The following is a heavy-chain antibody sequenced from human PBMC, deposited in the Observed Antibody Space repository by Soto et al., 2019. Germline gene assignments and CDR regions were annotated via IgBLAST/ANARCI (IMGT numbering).Heavy chain of an antibody. J-gene: IGHJ5*02. CDR3: TRPRAAYCGGDCFSHWFDP. CDR2: IRSKANSYAT. Sequence: EVQLVESGGGLVQPGGSLKLSCAASGFTFSGSAMHWVRQASGKGLEWVGRIRSKANSYATAYAASVKGRFTISRDDSKTTAYLQMNSLKTEDTAVYYCTRPRAAYCGGDCFSHWFDPWGQGTLVTVSS. CDR1: GFTFSGSA. D-gene: IGHD2-21*02. V-gene: IGHV3-73*01.